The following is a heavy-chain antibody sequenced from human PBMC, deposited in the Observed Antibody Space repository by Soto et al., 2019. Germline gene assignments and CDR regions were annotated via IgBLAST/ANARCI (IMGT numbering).Heavy chain of an antibody. V-gene: IGHV3-23*04. J-gene: IGHJ2*01. Sequence: VELVESGGGLVHPGESLRLSCATSGLTFSSHAMSWVRQAPGRGLEWVSTVSGAGGSTYYADSVKGRFTISRDNSKSTEYLQMSKLRAEGSAVYYCARKSTVNPARPYWYFDLWARGSRFSVSS. CDR2: VSGAGGST. CDR3: ARKSTVNPARPYWYFDL. CDR1: GLTFSSHA. D-gene: IGHD4-4*01.